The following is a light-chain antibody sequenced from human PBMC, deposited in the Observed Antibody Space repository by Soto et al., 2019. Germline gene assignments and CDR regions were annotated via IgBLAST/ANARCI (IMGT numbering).Light chain of an antibody. CDR3: QQYGSSLL. V-gene: IGKV3-20*01. Sequence: EIVLTQSPGTLSLSPGERATLSCRASQSVSSSYLAWYQQKPGQAPRLLIYGASSRATGIPDRFSGSGSGTDFTLAISGLEPEDFAVYYCQQYGSSLLFGGGTKVEIK. CDR2: GAS. J-gene: IGKJ4*01. CDR1: QSVSSSY.